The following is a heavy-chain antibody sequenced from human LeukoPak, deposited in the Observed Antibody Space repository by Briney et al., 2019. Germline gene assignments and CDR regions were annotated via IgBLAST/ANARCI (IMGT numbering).Heavy chain of an antibody. D-gene: IGHD3-3*01. V-gene: IGHV3-23*01. CDR2: IRDSGNST. Sequence: GGSLRLSCVVSGFTFKNYAVSWVRQAPGKGLECESGIRDSGNSTDYADSVKGRFTVSRDNSKNTLYLHMNTLSAEDTAVYYCAKWAYYDFWSGHYKSHFDSWGQGTLVTVSP. CDR1: GFTFKNYA. CDR3: AKWAYYDFWSGHYKSHFDS. J-gene: IGHJ4*02.